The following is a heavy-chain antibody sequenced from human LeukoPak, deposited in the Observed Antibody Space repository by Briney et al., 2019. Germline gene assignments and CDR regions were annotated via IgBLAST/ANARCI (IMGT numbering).Heavy chain of an antibody. CDR1: GYTFTSYD. D-gene: IGHD3-22*01. V-gene: IGHV1-8*03. CDR2: MNPNSGNT. J-gene: IGHJ4*02. Sequence: ASVKVSCKASGYTFTSYDISWVRQATGQGLEWMGWMNPNSGNTAYAQKFQGRVTITRNTSISTAYMELSSLRSEDTAVYYCAREDYYDSGSNDYWGQGTLVTVSS. CDR3: AREDYYDSGSNDY.